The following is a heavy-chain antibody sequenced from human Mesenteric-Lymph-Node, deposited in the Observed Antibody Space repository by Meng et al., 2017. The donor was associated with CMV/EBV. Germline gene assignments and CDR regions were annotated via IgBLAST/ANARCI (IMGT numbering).Heavy chain of an antibody. V-gene: IGHV3-7*01. CDR2: IKQDGNEK. Sequence: LSLTCAASGFTFSSYWMSWVRQAPGKGLEWVANIKQDGNEKYYVDSVKGRFTISRDNAKNLLFLQMNSLRAEDTAVYFCARALIDPLPIDFWGQGTLVTVSS. J-gene: IGHJ4*02. CDR1: GFTFSSYW. CDR3: ARALIDPLPIDF. D-gene: IGHD2-2*01.